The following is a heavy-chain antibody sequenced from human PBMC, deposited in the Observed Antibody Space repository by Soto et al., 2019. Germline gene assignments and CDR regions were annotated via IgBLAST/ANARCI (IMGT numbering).Heavy chain of an antibody. J-gene: IGHJ5*02. CDR1: GGTFSSYA. D-gene: IGHD6-6*01. Sequence: ASVKVSCKASGGTFSSYAINWARQATGQGLEWMGWMNPNSGNTGYAQKFQGRVTMTRNTSISTAYMELSSLRSEDTAVYYCAKGARIAAWRGTNWFDPWGQGTLVTVSS. V-gene: IGHV1-8*02. CDR2: MNPNSGNT. CDR3: AKGARIAAWRGTNWFDP.